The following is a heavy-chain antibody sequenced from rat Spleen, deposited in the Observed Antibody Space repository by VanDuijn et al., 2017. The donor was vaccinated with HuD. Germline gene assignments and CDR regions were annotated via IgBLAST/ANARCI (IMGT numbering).Heavy chain of an antibody. V-gene: IGHV6-10*01. J-gene: IGHJ4*01. CDR1: GFTFSTAW. CDR2: IRPKSTNYAT. CDR3: TMAHYYNNYYYLMDA. D-gene: IGHD1-10*01. Sequence: EVQLMETGGGLVQPGKSLKLTCATSGFTFSTAWMNWVRQSPEKGLEWIARIRPKSTNYATEYADSVKGRFTISRDDSKSSIYLQMNSLKEEDTATYYGTMAHYYNNYYYLMDAWGKGASVTVSS.